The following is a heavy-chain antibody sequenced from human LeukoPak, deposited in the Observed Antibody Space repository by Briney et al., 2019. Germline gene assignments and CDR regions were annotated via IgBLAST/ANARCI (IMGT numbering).Heavy chain of an antibody. D-gene: IGHD2-8*01. Sequence: GGSLRLSCAASGFTFDDYGMTWVRQAPGKGLVWVSRLNSDGSTTTYADSVKGRFTISRDNAKNTLYLQMSSLRAEDTAVYYCTRAGVTFDIWGQGTVVTVSS. CDR1: GFTFDDYG. V-gene: IGHV3-74*01. CDR2: LNSDGSTT. J-gene: IGHJ3*02. CDR3: TRAGVTFDI.